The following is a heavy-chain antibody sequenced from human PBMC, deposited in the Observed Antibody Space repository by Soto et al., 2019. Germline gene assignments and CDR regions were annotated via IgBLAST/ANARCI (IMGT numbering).Heavy chain of an antibody. Sequence: PGGSLRLSCEASGFTFSSYSINWVRQAPGKGLEWVSSISSSSYIYYADSVKGRFTISRDNAKNSLYLQMNSLRAEDTAVYYCARDLAAEYYFDYWGQGTLVTVSS. CDR3: ARDLAAEYYFDY. V-gene: IGHV3-21*01. CDR2: ISSSSYI. CDR1: GFTFSSYS. J-gene: IGHJ4*02. D-gene: IGHD6-19*01.